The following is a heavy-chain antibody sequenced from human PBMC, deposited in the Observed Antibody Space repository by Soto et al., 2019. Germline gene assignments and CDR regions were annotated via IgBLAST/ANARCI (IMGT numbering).Heavy chain of an antibody. J-gene: IGHJ5*01. Sequence: ASVKVSCKTSGYTFTNYYIHWVRQAPGQGLEWMGIINTSGGSTRYAQKFQGRVTMTRDTSTSTVYMELSSLRSEDTAVYYCARVYAGPYYYDINGYFDYWG. CDR1: GYTFTNYY. CDR3: ARVYAGPYYYDINGYFDY. CDR2: INTSGGST. D-gene: IGHD3-22*01. V-gene: IGHV1-46*03.